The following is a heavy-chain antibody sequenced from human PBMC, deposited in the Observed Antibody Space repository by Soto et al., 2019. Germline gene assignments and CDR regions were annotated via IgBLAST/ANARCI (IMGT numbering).Heavy chain of an antibody. J-gene: IGHJ4*02. CDR3: ARQAKIGDRSQFYFDS. CDR1: GFTFSFYA. Sequence: GGFLRLSCAASGFTFSFYAMHWVRQAPGKGLEWVAVISYNGRNKHYVDSVKGRFTISRDNSQDTLYLQMDSLRPDDTAVYYCARQAKIGDRSQFYFDSWGQGTLVTVSS. CDR2: ISYNGRNK. D-gene: IGHD3-16*01. V-gene: IGHV3-30*04.